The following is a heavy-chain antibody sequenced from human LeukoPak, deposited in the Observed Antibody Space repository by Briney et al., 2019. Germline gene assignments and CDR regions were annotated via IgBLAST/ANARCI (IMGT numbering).Heavy chain of an antibody. CDR3: ASPMTTVTTSAFDI. V-gene: IGHV1-69*01. CDR1: GGTFSSYA. D-gene: IGHD4-17*01. CDR2: IIPIFGTA. J-gene: IGHJ3*02. Sequence: SVRVSCKASGGTFSSYAISRVRQAPGQGLEWMGGIIPIFGTANYAQKFQGRVTITADESTSTAYMELSSLRSEDTAVYYCASPMTTVTTSAFDIWGQGTMVTVSS.